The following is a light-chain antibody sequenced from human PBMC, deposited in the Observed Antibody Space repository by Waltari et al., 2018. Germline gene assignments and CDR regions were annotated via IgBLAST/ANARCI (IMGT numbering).Light chain of an antibody. CDR3: QHYVRLPAT. CDR1: QSVSRT. Sequence: DIVFMQSPGTLSLSPGERAALSCRASQSVSRTLAWYQQKPGQAPKLLIYGASIRATGIPDRFTGSGSGTDFSLTISSLEPEDFAIYFCQHYVRLPATFGQGTKVEIK. V-gene: IGKV3-20*01. J-gene: IGKJ1*01. CDR2: GAS.